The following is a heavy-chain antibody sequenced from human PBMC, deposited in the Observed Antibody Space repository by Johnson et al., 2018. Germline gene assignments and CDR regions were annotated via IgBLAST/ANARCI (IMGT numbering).Heavy chain of an antibody. D-gene: IGHD1-1*01. Sequence: VQLQESGGGLVQPGGSLRLSCAASGFTFSSYWMHWVRQAPGKGLLWVPRIHTAGSTIYAASVKGRFTISRDNAKNTLYLQMSSLRGEDTAVYYCAREGGGYPVDVWGKGTTVTVSS. CDR1: GFTFSSYW. J-gene: IGHJ6*04. V-gene: IGHV3-74*01. CDR3: AREGGGYPVDV. CDR2: IHTAGST.